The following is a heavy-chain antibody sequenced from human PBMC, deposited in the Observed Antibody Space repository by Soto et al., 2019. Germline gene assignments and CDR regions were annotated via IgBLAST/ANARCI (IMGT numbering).Heavy chain of an antibody. CDR1: GFTLSRYA. CDR2: ITSSGGST. CDR3: ANCATLYTPTYNWFAT. D-gene: IGHD2-15*01. Sequence: EVQLLESGGGLVQPGGSLRLSCAGSGFTLSRYAMTWVRQAPGKGLEWVSTITSSGGSTYYADSVKGRFTISRDNSRNTLYLQMNSLRAEDTAVYYCANCATLYTPTYNWFATWGQGTLVTVSS. V-gene: IGHV3-23*01. J-gene: IGHJ5*02.